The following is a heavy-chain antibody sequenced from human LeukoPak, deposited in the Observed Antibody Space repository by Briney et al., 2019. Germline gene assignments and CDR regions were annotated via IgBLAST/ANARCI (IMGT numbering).Heavy chain of an antibody. V-gene: IGHV4-30-2*01. J-gene: IGHJ6*04. CDR3: ARARIVVVPAAMPPYYYYYGMDV. CDR2: IYHSGST. D-gene: IGHD2-2*01. Sequence: SQTLSLTCAVSGGSISSGGYSWSWIRQPPGKGLEWIGYIYHSGSTYYNPSLKSRVTISVDRSKNQFSLKLSSVTAADTAVYYCARARIVVVPAAMPPYYYYYGMDVWGKGTTVTVSS. CDR1: GGSISSGGYS.